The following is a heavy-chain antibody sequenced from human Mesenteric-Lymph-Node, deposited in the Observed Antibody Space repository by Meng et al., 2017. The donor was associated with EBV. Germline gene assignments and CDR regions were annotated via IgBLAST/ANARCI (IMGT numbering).Heavy chain of an antibody. Sequence: GQLVQSGAEVKKPGSSVKVSCKASGGTFSSYAISWVRQAPGQGLEWMGGIIPIFSTANYAQKLQGRVTITADESTSTAYMELNSLRSEDTAVYYCATYYYDSSAYFDWGQGTLVTVSS. CDR3: ATYYYDSSAYFD. J-gene: IGHJ4*02. V-gene: IGHV1-69*01. CDR1: GGTFSSYA. D-gene: IGHD3-22*01. CDR2: IIPIFSTA.